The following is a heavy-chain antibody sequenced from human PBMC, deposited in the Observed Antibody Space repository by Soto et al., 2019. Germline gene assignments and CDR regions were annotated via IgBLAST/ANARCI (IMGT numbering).Heavy chain of an antibody. CDR3: ASRTLEAYYYDRSGYPT. V-gene: IGHV1-69*13. J-gene: IGHJ6*02. Sequence: ASVKVSCKASGGTFSSYAISWVRQAPGQGLEWMGGIIPIFGTANYAQKFQGRVTITADESTSTAYMELSSLRSEDTAVYYCASRTLEAYYYDRSGYPTWGQGTTVTVSS. D-gene: IGHD3-22*01. CDR2: IIPIFGTA. CDR1: GGTFSSYA.